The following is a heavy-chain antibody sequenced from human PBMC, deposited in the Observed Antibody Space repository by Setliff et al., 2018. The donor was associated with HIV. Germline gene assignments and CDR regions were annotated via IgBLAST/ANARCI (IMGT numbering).Heavy chain of an antibody. V-gene: IGHV1-2*04. D-gene: IGHD6-19*01. CDR3: ARGAGYSSGWYDSGYWSGKATSYYGMDV. CDR1: GYTFTGYY. Sequence: ASVKVSCKASGYTFTGYYMHWVRQAPGQGLEWMGWINPNSGGTNYAQKFQGWVTMTRDTSISTAYMGLSRLRSDDTAVYYCARGAGYSSGWYDSGYWSGKATSYYGMDVWGQGTTVTV. CDR2: INPNSGGT. J-gene: IGHJ6*02.